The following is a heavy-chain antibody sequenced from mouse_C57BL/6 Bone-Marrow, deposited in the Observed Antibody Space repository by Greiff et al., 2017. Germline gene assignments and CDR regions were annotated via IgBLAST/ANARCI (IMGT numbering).Heavy chain of an antibody. CDR3: ANDGYSLFDD. J-gene: IGHJ2*01. CDR1: GYTFTSYW. D-gene: IGHD2-3*01. CDR2: IDPSDSYT. V-gene: IGHV1-50*01. Sequence: QVQLQQPGAELVKPGASVKLSCKASGYTFTSYWMQWVKQRPGQGLEWIGEIDPSDSYTNYNQKFKGKATLTVDTSSSTAYMQLSSLTSEDSAVYYCANDGYSLFDDWGQGTTLTVSS.